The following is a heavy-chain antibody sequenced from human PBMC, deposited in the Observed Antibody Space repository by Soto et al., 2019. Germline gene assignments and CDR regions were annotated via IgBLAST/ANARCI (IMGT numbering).Heavy chain of an antibody. CDR1: GGSFSGYY. CDR2: INHSGST. V-gene: IGHV4-34*01. J-gene: IGHJ6*03. CDR3: ARPVRWYYMDV. D-gene: IGHD2-15*01. Sequence: PSETLSLTCAVYGGSFSGYYWSWIRQPPGKGLEWIGEINHSGSTNYNPSLKSRVTISVDTSKNQFSLKLSSVTAADTAVYYCARPVRWYYMDVWGKGTTVTVSS.